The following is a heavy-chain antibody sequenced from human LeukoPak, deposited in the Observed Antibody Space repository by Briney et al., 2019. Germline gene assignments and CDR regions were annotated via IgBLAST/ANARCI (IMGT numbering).Heavy chain of an antibody. V-gene: IGHV3-21*01. CDR1: GFTFSSYS. D-gene: IGHD6-19*01. Sequence: GGSLRLSCAASGFTFSSYSMNWVRQAPGKGLEWVSSISSSSSYIYYADSVKGRFTISRDNAKNSLYLQMNSLRAEDTAVYYCARSPSSGWPFDYWGQGTLVTVSS. CDR3: ARSPSSGWPFDY. J-gene: IGHJ4*02. CDR2: ISSSSSYI.